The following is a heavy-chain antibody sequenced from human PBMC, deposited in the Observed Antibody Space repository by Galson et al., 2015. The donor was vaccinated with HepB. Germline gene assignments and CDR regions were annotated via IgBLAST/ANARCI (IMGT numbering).Heavy chain of an antibody. Sequence: SLRLSCAASGFTFSSYAMSWVRQAPGKGLEWVSAISGSGGSTYYADSVKGRFTISRDNSKNTLYLQMNSLRAEDTAVYYCANGFRGYGSGSYLFDYWGQGTLVTVSS. CDR2: ISGSGGST. D-gene: IGHD3-10*01. V-gene: IGHV3-23*01. CDR1: GFTFSSYA. CDR3: ANGFRGYGSGSYLFDY. J-gene: IGHJ4*02.